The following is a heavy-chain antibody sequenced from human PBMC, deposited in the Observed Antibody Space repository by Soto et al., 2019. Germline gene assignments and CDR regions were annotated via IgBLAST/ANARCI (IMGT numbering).Heavy chain of an antibody. CDR2: FDPEDGET. Sequence: QVQLVQSGAEVKKPGASVKVSCKVSGYTLTELSMHWVRQAPGKGLEWMGGFDPEDGETIYAQKFQGRVTMTEDTSTDTAYMELSSLRSEDTAVYYYATDPTFGGVTPPAFDIWGQGTMVTVSS. J-gene: IGHJ3*02. CDR3: ATDPTFGGVTPPAFDI. CDR1: GYTLTELS. D-gene: IGHD3-16*01. V-gene: IGHV1-24*01.